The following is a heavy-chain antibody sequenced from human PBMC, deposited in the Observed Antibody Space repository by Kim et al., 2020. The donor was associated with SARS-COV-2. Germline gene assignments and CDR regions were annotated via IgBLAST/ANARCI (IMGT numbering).Heavy chain of an antibody. V-gene: IGHV4-31*03. J-gene: IGHJ4*02. Sequence: SETLSLTCTVSGGSISSGGYYWSWIRQHPGKGLEWIGYIYYSGSTYYNPSLKSRVTISVDTSKNQFSLKLSSVTAADTAVYYCARLRLGDYGVLYFDYWGQGTLVTVSS. CDR3: ARLRLGDYGVLYFDY. D-gene: IGHD4-17*01. CDR2: IYYSGST. CDR1: GGSISSGGYY.